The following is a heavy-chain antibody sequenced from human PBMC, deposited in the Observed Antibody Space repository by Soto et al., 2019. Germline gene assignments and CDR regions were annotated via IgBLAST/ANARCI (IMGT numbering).Heavy chain of an antibody. CDR3: AKAARGGFSYGDYDY. V-gene: IGHV3-23*01. CDR2: ISDSGVNT. J-gene: IGHJ4*02. Sequence: GGSLRLSCAASGFSFNYYAMSWLRQAPGKGLEWVSAISDSGVNTEYADSVKGRFTISRDNSRNTLYLQVNSLRAEDTAVYYCAKAARGGFSYGDYDYWGQGTLVTVSS. D-gene: IGHD5-18*01. CDR1: GFSFNYYA.